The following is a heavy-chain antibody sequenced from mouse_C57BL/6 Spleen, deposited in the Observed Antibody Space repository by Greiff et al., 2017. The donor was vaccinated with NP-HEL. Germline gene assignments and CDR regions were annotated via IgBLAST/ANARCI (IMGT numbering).Heavy chain of an antibody. Sequence: DVMLVESGGGLVKPGGSLKLSCAASGFTFSDYGMHWVRQAPEKGLEWVAYISSGSSTIYYADTVKGRFTISRDNAKNTLFLQMTSLRSEDTAMYYGARRRGVDPGWYFDVWGTGTTVTVSS. J-gene: IGHJ1*03. CDR2: ISSGSSTI. CDR1: GFTFSDYG. CDR3: ARRRGVDPGWYFDV. D-gene: IGHD1-1*01. V-gene: IGHV5-17*01.